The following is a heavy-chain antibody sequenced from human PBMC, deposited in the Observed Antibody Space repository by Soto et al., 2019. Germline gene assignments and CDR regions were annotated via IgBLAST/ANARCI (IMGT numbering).Heavy chain of an antibody. Sequence: SETLSLTCAVSGGSISSGGYSGSWIRQPPGKGLEWIGYIYHSGSTYYNPSLKSRVTISVDWSKNQFSLKLSSVTAADTAVYYCARDVGYGLIDYWGQGTLVTVS. D-gene: IGHD5-18*01. CDR1: GGSISSGGYS. V-gene: IGHV4-30-2*01. CDR2: IYHSGST. J-gene: IGHJ4*02. CDR3: ARDVGYGLIDY.